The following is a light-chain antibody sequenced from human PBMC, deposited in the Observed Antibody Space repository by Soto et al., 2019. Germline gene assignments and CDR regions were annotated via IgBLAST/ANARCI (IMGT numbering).Light chain of an antibody. V-gene: IGKV1-5*03. CDR3: QQYNPYSYS. Sequence: DIQMTQSPSTLSASIGDRVTITCRASQTTTGWLAWYQQKPGKAPKLLIYKTSSLESGVPSRFSGSGSGTEFPLTISCLQPDDLATYYCQQYNPYSYSFGQGTKLEIK. CDR2: KTS. CDR1: QTTTGW. J-gene: IGKJ2*03.